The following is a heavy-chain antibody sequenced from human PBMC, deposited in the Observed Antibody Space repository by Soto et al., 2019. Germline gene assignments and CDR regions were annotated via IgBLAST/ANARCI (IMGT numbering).Heavy chain of an antibody. V-gene: IGHV4-61*01. Sequence: PSETLSLTCTVSGGSVSSGRYYWSWIRQPPGKGLEWIGYMFDSGSTNYNPSLKSRVTIAVDTSKNQFSLKLSSVTAADTAVYYCARRYGSAFDFWGQGTMVTVSS. CDR3: ARRYGSAFDF. CDR2: MFDSGST. D-gene: IGHD3-10*01. J-gene: IGHJ3*01. CDR1: GGSVSSGRYY.